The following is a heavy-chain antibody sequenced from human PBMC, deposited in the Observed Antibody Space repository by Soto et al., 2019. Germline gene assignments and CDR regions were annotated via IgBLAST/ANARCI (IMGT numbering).Heavy chain of an antibody. Sequence: GSLRLSCAASGFTFSSYGMHWVRQAPGKGLEWVAVISYDGSNKYYADSVKGRFTISRDNSRNTLYLQMNSLRAEDTAVYYCAKIVIPGGVGYCSSTSCYGMDVWGQGTTVTVSS. D-gene: IGHD2-2*01. V-gene: IGHV3-30*18. CDR3: AKIVIPGGVGYCSSTSCYGMDV. CDR2: ISYDGSNK. CDR1: GFTFSSYG. J-gene: IGHJ6*02.